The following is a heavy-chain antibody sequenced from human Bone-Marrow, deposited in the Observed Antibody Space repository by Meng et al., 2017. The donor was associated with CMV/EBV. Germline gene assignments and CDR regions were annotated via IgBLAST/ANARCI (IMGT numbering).Heavy chain of an antibody. V-gene: IGHV3-7*01. CDR1: GFTFSSYW. CDR3: ARGNIMISFGGEYYFDY. J-gene: IGHJ4*02. CDR2: IKQDGSEK. Sequence: GGSQRLSCAASGFTFSSYWMSWVRQAPGKGLEWVANIKQDGSEKYYVDSVKGRFTISRDNAQNSLYLQMNSLGAEDTAVYYCARGNIMISFGGEYYFDYWGQGTLVTVSS. D-gene: IGHD3-16*01.